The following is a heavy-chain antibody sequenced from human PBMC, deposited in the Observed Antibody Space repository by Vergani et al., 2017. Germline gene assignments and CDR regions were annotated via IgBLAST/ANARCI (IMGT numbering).Heavy chain of an antibody. J-gene: IGHJ6*02. CDR2: IYTSGST. V-gene: IGHV4-61*02. CDR1: GGSISSGSYY. CDR3: AKANPRNSGYDYLYYYHAMDV. Sequence: QVQLQESGPGLVKPSQTLSLTCTVSGGSISSGSYYWSWIRQPAGKGLEWIGRIYTSGSTNYNPSLESRVTMSVDTSKNQFSLKLSSVTAADTAVYYCAKANPRNSGYDYLYYYHAMDVWGQGTTVTVSS. D-gene: IGHD5-12*01.